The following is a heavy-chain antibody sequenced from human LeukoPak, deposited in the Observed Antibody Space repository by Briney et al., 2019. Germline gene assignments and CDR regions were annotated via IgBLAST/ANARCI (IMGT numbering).Heavy chain of an antibody. D-gene: IGHD3-22*01. CDR3: ATITYYHDSSGTFDY. Sequence: ASVKVSCKVSGYTLTEVSVHWVRQAPGKGLEWMGGFDPKDAETIYAQKFQGRVTMTEDTSTETAYMELSSLRSEDTAVYYCATITYYHDSSGTFDYWGQGTLVTVSS. J-gene: IGHJ4*02. V-gene: IGHV1-24*01. CDR1: GYTLTEVS. CDR2: FDPKDAET.